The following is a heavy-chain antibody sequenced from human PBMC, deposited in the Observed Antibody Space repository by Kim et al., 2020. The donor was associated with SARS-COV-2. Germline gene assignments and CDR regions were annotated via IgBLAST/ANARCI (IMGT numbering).Heavy chain of an antibody. J-gene: IGHJ6*02. CDR2: ISSSSSTI. CDR3: ARDHRLSQKQPLRRQKYYYYGMDV. D-gene: IGHD6-13*01. V-gene: IGHV3-48*02. Sequence: GGSLRLSCAASGFTFSSYSMNWVRQAPGKGLEWVSYISSSSSTIYYSDSVKGRFTISRDNAKNSLYLQMNSLRDEDTAVYYCARDHRLSQKQPLRRQKYYYYGMDVWGQGTTVTVSS. CDR1: GFTFSSYS.